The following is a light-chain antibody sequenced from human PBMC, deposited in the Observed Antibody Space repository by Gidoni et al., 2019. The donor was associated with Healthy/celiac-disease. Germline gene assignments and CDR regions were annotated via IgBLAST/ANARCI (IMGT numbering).Light chain of an antibody. CDR3: QHSYSTPGT. CDR2: AAS. CDR1: QSISSY. J-gene: IGKJ1*01. V-gene: IGKV1-39*01. Sequence: DIQMTQSPSSLSASVGDRVTITCRASQSISSYLNWYQQKPGKAPKLLIYAASSLQSGVPSRFSGSGSATDFTLTISRLQPEDFATYYCQHSYSTPGTFGQGTKVEIK.